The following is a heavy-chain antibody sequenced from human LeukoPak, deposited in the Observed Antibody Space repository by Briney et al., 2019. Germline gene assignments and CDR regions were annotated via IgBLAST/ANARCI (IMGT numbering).Heavy chain of an antibody. J-gene: IGHJ4*02. V-gene: IGHV1-69*05. D-gene: IGHD1-14*01. CDR2: IIPIFGTA. Sequence: ASVKVSCKASGYTFTSYGISWVRQAPGQGLEWMGGIIPIFGTANYAQKFQGRVTITTDESTSTAYMELSSLRSEDTAVYYCARGPDERLFDYWGQGTLVTVSS. CDR1: GYTFTSYG. CDR3: ARGPDERLFDY.